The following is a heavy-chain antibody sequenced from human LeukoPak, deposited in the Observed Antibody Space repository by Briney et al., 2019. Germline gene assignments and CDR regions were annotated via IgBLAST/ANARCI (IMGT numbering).Heavy chain of an antibody. V-gene: IGHV4-39*07. CDR1: GGSISSSSYY. CDR2: IYYSGST. CDR3: ARSGAGFGGVVIHNWFDP. J-gene: IGHJ5*02. Sequence: KASETLSLTCTVSGGSISSSSYYWGWIRQPPGKGLEWIGSIYYSGSTYYNPSLKSRVTISVDTSKNQFSLKLSSVTAADTAVYYCARSGAGFGGVVIHNWFDPWGQGTLVTVSS. D-gene: IGHD3-3*01.